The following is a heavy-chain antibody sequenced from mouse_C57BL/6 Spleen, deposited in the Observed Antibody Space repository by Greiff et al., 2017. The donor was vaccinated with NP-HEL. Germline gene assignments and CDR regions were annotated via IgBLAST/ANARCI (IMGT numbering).Heavy chain of an antibody. CDR3: ARERYDGYYEDWYFDV. J-gene: IGHJ1*03. V-gene: IGHV1-18*01. CDR2: INPNNGGT. Sequence: VQLQQSGPELVKPGASVTIPCKASGYTFTDYNMDWVKQSHGKSLEWIGDINPNNGGTIYNQKFKGKATLTVDKSSSTAYMELRSLTSEDTAVYYCARERYDGYYEDWYFDVWGTGTTVTVSS. CDR1: GYTFTDYN. D-gene: IGHD2-3*01.